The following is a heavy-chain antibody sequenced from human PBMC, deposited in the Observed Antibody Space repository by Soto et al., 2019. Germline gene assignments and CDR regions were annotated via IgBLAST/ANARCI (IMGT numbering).Heavy chain of an antibody. D-gene: IGHD1-20*01. V-gene: IGHV3-7*01. CDR2: IKQDGGEK. J-gene: IGHJ6*03. Sequence: QLVESGGGLVQPGGSLRLSCAASGFTFSTYWMSWVRQAPGKGLEWVANIKQDGGEKYYVDSVKGRFTISRDNAKNSLYLQMNILRAVDTALYYCASSLYNRNNIYYCYYMDVWGKGTTVTVSS. CDR1: GFTFSTYW. CDR3: ASSLYNRNNIYYCYYMDV.